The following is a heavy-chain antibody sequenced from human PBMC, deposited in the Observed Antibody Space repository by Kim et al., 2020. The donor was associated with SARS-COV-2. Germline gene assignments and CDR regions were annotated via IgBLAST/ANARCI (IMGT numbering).Heavy chain of an antibody. Sequence: GGSLRLSCAVSGFTFDTNAMSWVRQAPGRGLEWFASISGSGTHKYYADSVKGRFTSSRDNSKNTVYLQMNSLRAEDTALYYCAKEIHDSGRLLTYYFD. J-gene: IGHJ4*01. CDR1: GFTFDTNA. CDR2: ISGSGTHK. CDR3: AKEIHDSGRLLTYYFD. V-gene: IGHV3-23*01. D-gene: IGHD3-10*01.